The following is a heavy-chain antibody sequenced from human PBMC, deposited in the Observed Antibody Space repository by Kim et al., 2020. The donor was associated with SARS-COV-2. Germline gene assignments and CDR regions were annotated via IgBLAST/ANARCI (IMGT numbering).Heavy chain of an antibody. V-gene: IGHV3-23*01. CDR1: EFTFSSYV. CDR3: AKEGDRRSWGSWYFDL. J-gene: IGHJ2*01. Sequence: GGSLRLSCAASEFTFSSYVMSWVRQAPGKGLEWVSSINGNSASTYYADAVKGRFSISRDNSRNTLYLEMKNLRAEDTAVYHCAKEGDRRSWGSWYFDLWG. CDR2: INGNSAST. D-gene: IGHD6-13*01.